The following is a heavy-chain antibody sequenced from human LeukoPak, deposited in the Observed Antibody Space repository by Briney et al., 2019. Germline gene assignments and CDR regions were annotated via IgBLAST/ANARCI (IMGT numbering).Heavy chain of an antibody. CDR1: GFTFSSYA. Sequence: GGSLRLSCAASGFTFSSYAMSWVRQAPGKGLEWVSAISGSGGSTYYADSVKGRFTISRDNSKNTLYLQMNSLRAEDTAVYYCAKSGVYYDSSGYYYEVHEAFDIWGQGTMVTVSS. J-gene: IGHJ3*02. V-gene: IGHV3-23*01. CDR3: AKSGVYYDSSGYYYEVHEAFDI. CDR2: ISGSGGST. D-gene: IGHD3-22*01.